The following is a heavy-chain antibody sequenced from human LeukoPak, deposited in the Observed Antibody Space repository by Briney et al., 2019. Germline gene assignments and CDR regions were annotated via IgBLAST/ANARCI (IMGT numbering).Heavy chain of an antibody. J-gene: IGHJ3*02. CDR2: IVVGSGNT. CDR3: ASCGGSCYFYAFDI. Sequence: TSVKVSCKASGFTFTSSAMQWVRQARGQRLEWIGWIVVGSGNTNYAQKFQERVTITRDMSTSTAYMELSSLRSEDTAVYYCASCGGSCYFYAFDIWGQGTMVTVSS. CDR1: GFTFTSSA. D-gene: IGHD2-15*01. V-gene: IGHV1-58*02.